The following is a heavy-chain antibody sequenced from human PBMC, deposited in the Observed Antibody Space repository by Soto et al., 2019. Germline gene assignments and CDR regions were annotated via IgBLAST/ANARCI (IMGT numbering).Heavy chain of an antibody. Sequence: EVQLVESGGGLVKPGGSLRLSCAASGFTFSSYSMNWVRQAPGKGLEWVSSISSSSSYIYYADSVKGRFTISRDNAKNSLYLQMNSLRAEDTAVYYCARDEWEPTVDWFDPWGQGTLVTVSS. CDR3: ARDEWEPTVDWFDP. CDR2: ISSSSSYI. CDR1: GFTFSSYS. V-gene: IGHV3-21*01. D-gene: IGHD1-26*01. J-gene: IGHJ5*02.